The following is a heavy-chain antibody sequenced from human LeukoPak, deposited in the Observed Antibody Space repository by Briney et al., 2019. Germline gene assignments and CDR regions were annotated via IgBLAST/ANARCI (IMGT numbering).Heavy chain of an antibody. D-gene: IGHD1-1*01. J-gene: IGHJ3*02. CDR2: IKQDGSEQ. CDR1: GFTVSSYW. V-gene: IGHV3-7*04. CDR3: VRGRNAGGAFDI. Sequence: TGGSLRLSCVASGFTVSSYWMSWVRQAPGNGPEWVANIKQDGSEQYYVDSVKGRFTISKDNAKNSVHLQMYSLRDEDTAVYYCVRGRNAGGAFDIWGQGTRVTASS.